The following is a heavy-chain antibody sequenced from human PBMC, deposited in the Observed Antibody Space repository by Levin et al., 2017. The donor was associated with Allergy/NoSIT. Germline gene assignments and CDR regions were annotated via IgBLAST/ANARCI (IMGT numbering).Heavy chain of an antibody. CDR2: INSDGSST. D-gene: IGHD3-22*01. Sequence: PGGSLRLSCAASGFTFSSYWMHWVRQAPGKGLVWVSRINSDGSSTSYADSVKGRFTISRDNAKNTLYLQMNSLRAEDTAVYYCARAGTYYYDSSGYYYRVDAFDIWGQGTMVTVSS. V-gene: IGHV3-74*01. CDR3: ARAGTYYYDSSGYYYRVDAFDI. J-gene: IGHJ3*02. CDR1: GFTFSSYW.